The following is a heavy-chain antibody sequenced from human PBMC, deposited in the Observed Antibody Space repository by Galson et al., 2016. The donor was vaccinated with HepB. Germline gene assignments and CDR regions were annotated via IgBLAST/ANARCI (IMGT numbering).Heavy chain of an antibody. D-gene: IGHD6-13*01. V-gene: IGHV4-39*01. Sequence: LSLTCTVSGDSISNVGRHWGWFRQSPEMGLEYIGSIHSSGTSYYNPSLTSRVTVSADTSRNQFFLSLTSVTAADTAIYFCVRLGMAAAVANRRGSIYWSQGTRVTVSS. J-gene: IGHJ4*02. CDR2: IHSSGTS. CDR3: VRLGMAAAVANRRGSIY. CDR1: GDSISNVGRH.